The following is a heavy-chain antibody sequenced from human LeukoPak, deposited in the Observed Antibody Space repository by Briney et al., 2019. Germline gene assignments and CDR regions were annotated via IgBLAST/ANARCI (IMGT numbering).Heavy chain of an antibody. D-gene: IGHD3-22*01. V-gene: IGHV4-4*07. CDR1: GGSISNYY. CDR2: IHSSGST. CDR3: ARQPGYYDSSGYYYFQH. J-gene: IGHJ1*01. Sequence: PSETLSLTCTVSGGSISNYYWSWIRQPAGKGLEWIGRIHSSGSTNYNPSLKSRVTISVDKSKNQFSLRLSSVIAADTAVYFCARQPGYYDSSGYYYFQHWGQGTLVTVSS.